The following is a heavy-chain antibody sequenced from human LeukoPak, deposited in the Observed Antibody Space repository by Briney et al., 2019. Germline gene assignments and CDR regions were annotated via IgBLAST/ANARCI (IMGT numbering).Heavy chain of an antibody. J-gene: IGHJ4*02. CDR3: TKARYSNAWDYSDY. CDR1: GFTFSSYA. D-gene: IGHD6-19*01. Sequence: PGGSLRLSCVASGFTFSSYAMNWVRQAPGKGLEWVSGISSGSASYYADSVKGRFTISRDNSRNTLYLQMNNLSADDTAVYYCTKARYSNAWDYSDYWGQGTLVTVSS. CDR2: ISSGSAS. V-gene: IGHV3-23*01.